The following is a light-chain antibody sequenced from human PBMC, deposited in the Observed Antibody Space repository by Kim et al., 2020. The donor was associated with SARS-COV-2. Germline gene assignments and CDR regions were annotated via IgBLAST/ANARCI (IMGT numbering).Light chain of an antibody. CDR1: QSISGW. Sequence: DIQMTQSPSTLSASVGDRVTITCRASQSISGWLAWYQQKPGKAPKVLVYRTSNLGSGVPSRFSGSGSGTGFSLTISSLQPDDFATYYCLQYNGYPYTFGQGTKLEI. CDR2: RTS. J-gene: IGKJ2*01. CDR3: LQYNGYPYT. V-gene: IGKV1-5*03.